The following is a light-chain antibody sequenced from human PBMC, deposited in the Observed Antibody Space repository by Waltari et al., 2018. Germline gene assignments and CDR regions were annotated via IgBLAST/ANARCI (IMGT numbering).Light chain of an antibody. Sequence: DIQMTQSPSSLSASVGDRVTITCQASQDINNYLNWYQQKPGNAPKLLIYDASNLQTGVPSRFSGSRSGTDFSFTISSLQPEDIATYYCQQFHDLPLTFGGGTKVEI. V-gene: IGKV1-33*01. J-gene: IGKJ4*01. CDR2: DAS. CDR1: QDINNY. CDR3: QQFHDLPLT.